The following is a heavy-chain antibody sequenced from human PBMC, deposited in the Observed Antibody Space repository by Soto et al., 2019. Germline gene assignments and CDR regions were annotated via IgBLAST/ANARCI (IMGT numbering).Heavy chain of an antibody. Sequence: GGSLRLSCAASGFTFSGSAMHWVRQASGKGLEWVGRIRSKANSYATAYAASVKGRFTISRDDSKNTAYLQMNSLKTEDTAVYYCTRPRRGCTNGVCPIDGMDVWGQGTTVTVSS. CDR3: TRPRRGCTNGVCPIDGMDV. V-gene: IGHV3-73*01. D-gene: IGHD2-8*01. CDR1: GFTFSGSA. CDR2: IRSKANSYAT. J-gene: IGHJ6*02.